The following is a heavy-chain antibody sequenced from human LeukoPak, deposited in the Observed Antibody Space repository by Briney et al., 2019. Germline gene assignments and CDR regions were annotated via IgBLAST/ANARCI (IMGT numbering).Heavy chain of an antibody. CDR3: ATGYYDSSGYYPPDAFDI. CDR1: GGSISSYY. J-gene: IGHJ3*02. Sequence: PSETLSLTCTVSGGSISSYYWSWIRQPPGKGLEWIGYIYYSGSTNYNPSLKSRVTISVDTSKNQFSLKLSSLTAADTAVYYCATGYYDSSGYYPPDAFDIWGQGTMVTVSS. V-gene: IGHV4-59*01. CDR2: IYYSGST. D-gene: IGHD3-22*01.